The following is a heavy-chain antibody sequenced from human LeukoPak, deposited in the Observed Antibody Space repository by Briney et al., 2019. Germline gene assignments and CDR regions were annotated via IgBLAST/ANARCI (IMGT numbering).Heavy chain of an antibody. Sequence: TGGSLRLSCAASGFTFSDYYMSWIRQAPGKGLEWVSYISGSGSTIYYADSVKGRFTISRDNAKNSLYLQMNSLRAEDTAVYYCARDLRRPRNLFDYWGQGTLVTVSS. V-gene: IGHV3-11*04. D-gene: IGHD1-14*01. CDR3: ARDLRRPRNLFDY. J-gene: IGHJ4*02. CDR2: ISGSGSTI. CDR1: GFTFSDYY.